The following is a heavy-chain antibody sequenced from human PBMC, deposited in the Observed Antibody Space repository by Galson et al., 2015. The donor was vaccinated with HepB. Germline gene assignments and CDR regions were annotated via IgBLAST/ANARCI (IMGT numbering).Heavy chain of an antibody. CDR2: IVVGSGNT. J-gene: IGHJ4*02. Sequence: SVKVSCKASGFTFTSSAMQWVRQARGQRLEWIGWIVVGSGNTNYAQKFQERVTITRDMSTSTAYMELSSLRSEDTAVYYCAAVPYGSGSYYSFDYWGQGTLVTVSS. CDR1: GFTFTSSA. V-gene: IGHV1-58*02. D-gene: IGHD3-10*01. CDR3: AAVPYGSGSYYSFDY.